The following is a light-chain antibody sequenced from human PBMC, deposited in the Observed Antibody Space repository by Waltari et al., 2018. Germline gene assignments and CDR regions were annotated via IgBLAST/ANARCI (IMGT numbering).Light chain of an antibody. J-gene: IGLJ2*01. Sequence: QSALTHPAPVFGSPGQSFPISCTRTSSAVGIYNLVSWYQQHPGKAPKLMIYAVSKRPSGVSDRFSGSKSGDMASLTISGLQPEDEAEYFCSSYAGSSKGVFGGGTKVTVL. CDR1: SSAVGIYNL. V-gene: IGLV2-23*02. CDR3: SSYAGSSKGV. CDR2: AVS.